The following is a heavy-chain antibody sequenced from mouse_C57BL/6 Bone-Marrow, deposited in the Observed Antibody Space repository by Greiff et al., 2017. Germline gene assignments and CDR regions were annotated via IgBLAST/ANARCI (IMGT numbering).Heavy chain of an antibody. CDR1: GYTFTSYW. Sequence: QVQLQQPGAELVRPGTSVKLSCKASGYTFTSYWMHWVKPRPGQGLEWIGVIDPSDSYTNYNQKFKGKATLTVDTSSSTAYMQLSSLTSEDSAVYYCARSGYPAWFAYWGQGTLVTVSA. CDR2: IDPSDSYT. J-gene: IGHJ3*01. V-gene: IGHV1-59*01. D-gene: IGHD3-1*01. CDR3: ARSGYPAWFAY.